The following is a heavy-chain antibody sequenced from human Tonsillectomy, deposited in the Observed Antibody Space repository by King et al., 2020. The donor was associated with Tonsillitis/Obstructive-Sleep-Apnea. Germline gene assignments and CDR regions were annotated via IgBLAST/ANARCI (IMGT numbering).Heavy chain of an antibody. Sequence: VQLVESGGGLVKPGGSLRLSCAASGFTFTSYSINWVRQAPGKGLEWVSSISSNSSYIYYADSLKGRFTISRDNAKNSLYLQMNSLRAEDTAVYYCARDSGTVAGNLDYWGQGTLVTVSS. V-gene: IGHV3-21*01. CDR3: ARDSGTVAGNLDY. J-gene: IGHJ4*02. CDR2: ISSNSSYI. CDR1: GFTFTSYS. D-gene: IGHD6-19*01.